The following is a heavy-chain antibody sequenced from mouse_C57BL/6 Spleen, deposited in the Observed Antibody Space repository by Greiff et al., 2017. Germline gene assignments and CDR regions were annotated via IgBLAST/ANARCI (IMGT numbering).Heavy chain of an antibody. CDR1: GYTFTSYW. CDR3: ARDTTARFDY. D-gene: IGHD1-2*01. V-gene: IGHV1-69*01. J-gene: IGHJ2*01. CDR2: IDPSDSYT. Sequence: VQLKQPGAELVMPGASVKLSCKASGYTFTSYWMHWVKQRPGQGLEWIGEIDPSDSYTNYNQKFKGKSTLTVDKSSSTAYMQLSSLTSEDSAVYYCARDTTARFDYWGQGTTLTVSS.